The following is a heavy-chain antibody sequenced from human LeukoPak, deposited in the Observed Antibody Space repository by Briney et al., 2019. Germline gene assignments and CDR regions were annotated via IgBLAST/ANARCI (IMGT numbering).Heavy chain of an antibody. V-gene: IGHV1-2*02. CDR1: GYSFTAYY. CDR3: ATSPDWSNWFDP. CDR2: ISPTSGAT. J-gene: IGHJ5*02. Sequence: GASVKVSCKASGYSFTAYYMHWVRQAPGQRLEWMGWISPTSGATEYAQKFQGRVTMTRDTSISTAYMELSRLRSDDTAVYYCATSPDWSNWFDPWGQGTLVTVSS. D-gene: IGHD3-9*01.